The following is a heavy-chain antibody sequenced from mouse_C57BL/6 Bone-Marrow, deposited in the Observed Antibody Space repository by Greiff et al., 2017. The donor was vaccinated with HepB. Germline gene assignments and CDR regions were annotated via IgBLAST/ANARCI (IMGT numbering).Heavy chain of an antibody. CDR3: ARLFGAMDY. Sequence: QVQLQQSGAELARPGASVKMSCKASGYTFTSYTMHWVKQRPGQGLEWIGYINTSSGYTKYNQKFKDKATLTADKSSSTAYMQLSSLTSEDTAVYYCARLFGAMDYWGQGTSVTVSS. D-gene: IGHD3-1*01. V-gene: IGHV1-4*01. CDR2: INTSSGYT. CDR1: GYTFTSYT. J-gene: IGHJ4*01.